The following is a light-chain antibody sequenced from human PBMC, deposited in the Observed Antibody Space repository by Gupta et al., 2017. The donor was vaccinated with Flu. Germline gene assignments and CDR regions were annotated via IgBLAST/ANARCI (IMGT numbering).Light chain of an antibody. Sequence: ELVLTQSPGTLSLSPGERTTLSCRASQSVSSSYLAWYQQKPGQAPRLLIYGASSRATGIPDRCSGSGSGTDFTLTISRLEPEDVAVYYCQQYGSSRWTFGQGTKVEIK. J-gene: IGKJ1*01. CDR1: QSVSSSY. CDR2: GAS. CDR3: QQYGSSRWT. V-gene: IGKV3-20*01.